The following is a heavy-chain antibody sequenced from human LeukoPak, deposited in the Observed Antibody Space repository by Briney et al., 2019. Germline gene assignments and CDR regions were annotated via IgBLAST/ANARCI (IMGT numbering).Heavy chain of an antibody. CDR2: IYHSGST. D-gene: IGHD2-2*02. J-gene: IGHJ4*02. Sequence: SETLSLTCAVAGRSISSGGYSWSWLRQPPGKGLEWFGYIYHSGSTYYNPSLKSRVTISVDRSKNQFSLKLSSVTAADTAVYCWASSIVVVPAAISGRVDYWGQRTLVTVSS. CDR1: GRSISSGGYS. V-gene: IGHV4-30-2*01. CDR3: ASSIVVVPAAISGRVDY.